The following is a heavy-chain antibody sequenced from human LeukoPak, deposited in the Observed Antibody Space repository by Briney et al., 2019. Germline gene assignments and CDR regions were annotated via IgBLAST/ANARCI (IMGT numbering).Heavy chain of an antibody. D-gene: IGHD3-22*01. CDR2: ISSSGSTI. CDR1: GFTFSDYY. Sequence: PGGSLRLSCAASGFTFSDYYMSWIRQAPGKGLEWVSYISSSGSTIYYADSVKGRFTISRDNAKNSLYLQMNSLRAEDTAVYYCARVASPTYYYDSSGYYPDYWGQGTLVTVSS. CDR3: ARVASPTYYYDSSGYYPDY. V-gene: IGHV3-11*04. J-gene: IGHJ4*02.